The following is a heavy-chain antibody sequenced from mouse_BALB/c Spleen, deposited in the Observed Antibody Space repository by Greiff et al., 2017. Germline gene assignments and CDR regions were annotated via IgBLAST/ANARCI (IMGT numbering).Heavy chain of an antibody. J-gene: IGHJ3*01. CDR3: ASFYYDYEGGAWFAY. V-gene: IGHV5-12-2*01. D-gene: IGHD2-4*01. Sequence: EVQVVESGGGLVQPGGSLKLSCAASGFTFSSYTMSWVRQTPEKRLEWVAYISNGGGSTYYPDTVKGRFTISRDNAKNTLYLQMSSLKSEDTAMYYCASFYYDYEGGAWFAYWGQGTLVTVSA. CDR2: ISNGGGST. CDR1: GFTFSSYT.